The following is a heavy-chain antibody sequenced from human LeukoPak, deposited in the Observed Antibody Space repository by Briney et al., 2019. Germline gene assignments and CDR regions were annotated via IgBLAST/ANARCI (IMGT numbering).Heavy chain of an antibody. V-gene: IGHV5-51*01. J-gene: IGHJ3*02. D-gene: IGHD6-13*01. Sequence: GESLKISCKGSRDSFTNYWIAWVRQMPGKGLEWMGIIYPGDSDTRYNPSFQGQVTISADKSISTAYLRWSSLKASDTAIYYCARPRLAAAGSAFDIWGQGTMVTVSS. CDR3: ARPRLAAAGSAFDI. CDR2: IYPGDSDT. CDR1: RDSFTNYW.